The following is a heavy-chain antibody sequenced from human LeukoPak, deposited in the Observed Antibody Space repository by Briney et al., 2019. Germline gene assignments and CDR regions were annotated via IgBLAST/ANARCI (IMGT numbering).Heavy chain of an antibody. CDR1: GFTVSSNY. CDR3: ARGSSYGAHFDS. J-gene: IGHJ4*02. V-gene: IGHV3-33*08. D-gene: IGHD4-17*01. CDR2: IWHDGSIK. Sequence: GGSLRLSCAASGFTVSSNYMSWVRQAPGKGLEWVAVIWHDGSIKEYADSVKARFTISRDKSKNTLYLQMNNVRVEDTARYYCARGSSYGAHFDSWGQGTLVTVSS.